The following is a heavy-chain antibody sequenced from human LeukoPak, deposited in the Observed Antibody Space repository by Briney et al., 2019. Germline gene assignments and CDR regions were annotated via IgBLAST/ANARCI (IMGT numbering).Heavy chain of an antibody. CDR1: GFTFDDYV. CDR2: ISWDSGSL. D-gene: IGHD3-16*01. V-gene: IGHV3-9*01. CDR3: ASCAYYSPGS. Sequence: PGGSLRLSCIASGFTFDDYVMHWVRQTPGKGLEWVSGISWDSGSLAYADSVKGRFTISRDNAKNYLYLQMNSLRVEDTAIYYCASCAYYSPGSWGQGTLVTVSS. J-gene: IGHJ4*02.